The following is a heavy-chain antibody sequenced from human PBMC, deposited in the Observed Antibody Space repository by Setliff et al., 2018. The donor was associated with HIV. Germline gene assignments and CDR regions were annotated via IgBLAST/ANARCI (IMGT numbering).Heavy chain of an antibody. CDR2: IIPMYGVA. D-gene: IGHD2-15*01. Sequence: SVKVSCKASGGTFSSYVISWVRQAPGQGPEWMGGIIPMYGVANYAQKFQGRVTITTDESTSTAYMELGSLRSEDTAVYYCALPYCGGGNCWSSASLPPAGWFDPWGQGTLVTVSS. CDR3: ALPYCGGGNCWSSASLPPAGWFDP. CDR1: GGTFSSYV. V-gene: IGHV1-69*05. J-gene: IGHJ5*02.